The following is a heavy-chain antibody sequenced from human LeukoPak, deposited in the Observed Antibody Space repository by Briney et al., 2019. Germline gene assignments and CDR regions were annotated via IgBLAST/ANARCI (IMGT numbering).Heavy chain of an antibody. CDR3: ARGQGDGYNGIDY. CDR2: IYYSGST. Sequence: SETLSLTCTVSGGSISSYYWSWIRQPPGKGLEWIGYIYYSGSTNYNPSLKSRVTISVDTSKNQFSLKLSSVTAADTAVYYCARGQGDGYNGIDYWGQGTLVTVSS. J-gene: IGHJ4*02. D-gene: IGHD5-24*01. CDR1: GGSISSYY. V-gene: IGHV4-59*01.